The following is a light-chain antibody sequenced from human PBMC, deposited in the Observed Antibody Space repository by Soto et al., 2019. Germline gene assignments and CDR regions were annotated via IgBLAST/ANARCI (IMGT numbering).Light chain of an antibody. CDR2: EVS. CDR3: SSYTSSSTLV. J-gene: IGLJ1*01. CDR1: SSDVGGYNY. V-gene: IGLV2-14*01. Sequence: QSVLTQPASVSGSPGQSITISCTGTSSDVGGYNYVSWYQQYPGKVPKLMIYEVSNRPSGVSSRFSGSKSGDTAYLTISGLQPEDEADYYCSSYTSSSTLVFGTRTKVTVL.